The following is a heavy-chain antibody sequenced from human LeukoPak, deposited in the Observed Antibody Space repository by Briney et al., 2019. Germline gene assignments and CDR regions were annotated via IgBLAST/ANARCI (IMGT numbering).Heavy chain of an antibody. Sequence: ASVKVSCKASGYTFITYGITWVRQAPGQGLEWMGWISAYNGNTRYAQKLQDRVTMTRDISTSTVHMELRSLRSDDTAVYYCARLSYYYDNSAYYWLDPWGQGTPVIVSS. CDR3: ARLSYYYDNSAYYWLDP. J-gene: IGHJ5*02. V-gene: IGHV1-18*01. D-gene: IGHD3-22*01. CDR2: ISAYNGNT. CDR1: GYTFITYG.